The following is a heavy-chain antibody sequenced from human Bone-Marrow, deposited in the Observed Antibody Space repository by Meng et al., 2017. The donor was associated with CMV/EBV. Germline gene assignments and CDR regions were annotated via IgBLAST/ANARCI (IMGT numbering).Heavy chain of an antibody. Sequence: KASGGTFSSYAIRWVRQAPGQGLEWMGGIIPILGIANYAQKFQGRVTITADKSTSTAYMELSSLRSEDTAVYYCASGVAAAGGWFDPWGQGTLVTVSS. CDR2: IIPILGIA. CDR1: GGTFSSYA. CDR3: ASGVAAAGGWFDP. V-gene: IGHV1-69*10. D-gene: IGHD6-13*01. J-gene: IGHJ5*02.